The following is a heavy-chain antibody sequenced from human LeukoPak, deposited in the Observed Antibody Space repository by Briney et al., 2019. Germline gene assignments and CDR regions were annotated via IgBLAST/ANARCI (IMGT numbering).Heavy chain of an antibody. V-gene: IGHV3-64*01. CDR1: GFTFSSYA. J-gene: IGHJ4*02. D-gene: IGHD5-12*01. CDR3: ARGYSGYDPFDY. Sequence: GGSLRLSCAASGFTFSSYAMHWVRQAPGKGLEYASAISSNGGSTYYANSVKGRFTISRDNSKNTLYLQMGSLRAEDMAVYYCARGYSGYDPFDYWGQGTLVTVSS. CDR2: ISSNGGST.